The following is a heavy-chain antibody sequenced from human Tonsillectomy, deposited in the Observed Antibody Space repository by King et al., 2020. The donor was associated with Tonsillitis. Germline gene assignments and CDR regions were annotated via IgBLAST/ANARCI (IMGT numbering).Heavy chain of an antibody. J-gene: IGHJ4*02. CDR2: IYYSGST. Sequence: QLQESGPGLVKPSETLSLTCTVSGGSISTTSYYWGWIRQPPGKGLEWIGNIYYSGSTYYNPSLKSRVTISVDTSKNQFSLELSSVTAADTAVYYCARLRQQLARLYFDYWGQGTLVTVSS. V-gene: IGHV4-39*07. CDR1: GGSISTTSYY. CDR3: ARLRQQLARLYFDY. D-gene: IGHD6-13*01.